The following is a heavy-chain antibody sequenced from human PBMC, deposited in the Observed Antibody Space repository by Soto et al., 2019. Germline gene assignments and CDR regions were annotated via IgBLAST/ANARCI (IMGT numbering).Heavy chain of an antibody. CDR1: GFTFRTYW. D-gene: IGHD5-18*01. V-gene: IGHV3-7*05. CDR3: ARDGSTSWYSYDYHGMDV. Sequence: EVQLVESGGGLVQPGGSLRLSCGASGFTFRTYWLSWVRQVPGKGLEWVGNINQDGSEKNYVDSVKGRFTISRDNAKNSLHLQMSSLRAEDTALYYCARDGSTSWYSYDYHGMDVWGQGTTVTVSS. J-gene: IGHJ6*02. CDR2: INQDGSEK.